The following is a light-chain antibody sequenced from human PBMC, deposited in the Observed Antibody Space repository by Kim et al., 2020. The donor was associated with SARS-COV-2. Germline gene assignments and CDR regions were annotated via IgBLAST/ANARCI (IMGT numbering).Light chain of an antibody. CDR2: WAS. V-gene: IGKV4-1*01. J-gene: IGKJ2*03. CDR3: QQDNSTPPS. Sequence: TSNINCKSSQTVTDNDNNMNDLARSQQNPGQAPKLIIYWASIRESGVADLVSGSGSETDFTLPISSLQAEDVAGYYCQQDNSTPPSFGQGTKLEI. CDR1: QTVTDNDNNMND.